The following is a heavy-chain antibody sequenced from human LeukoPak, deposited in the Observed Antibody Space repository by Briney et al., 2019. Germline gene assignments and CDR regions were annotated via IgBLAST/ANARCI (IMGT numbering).Heavy chain of an antibody. J-gene: IGHJ4*02. Sequence: TGGSLRLSCAASGFTFSDYDMHWVRQATGKGLEWVSAIGTAGDTYYTGSVKGRFTISRENAKSSLYLQMNSLRAGDTAVYYCVRVAKERVGGVYYFDYWGQGTPVTVSS. CDR1: GFTFSDYD. CDR2: IGTAGDT. CDR3: VRVAKERVGGVYYFDY. D-gene: IGHD1-1*01. V-gene: IGHV3-13*01.